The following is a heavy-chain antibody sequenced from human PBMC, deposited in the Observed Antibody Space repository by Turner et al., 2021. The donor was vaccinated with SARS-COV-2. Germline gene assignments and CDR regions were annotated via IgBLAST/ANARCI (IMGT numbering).Heavy chain of an antibody. CDR2: IYYSGRT. CDR1: GDSISTSHDY. J-gene: IGHJ5*01. Sequence: QLQLQESGPGLVRPSETLSLICTFSGDSISTSHDYWGWIRQPPGKGLEWIGSIYYSGRTFYNPSVKSRVTISVDTSKNDFSLQLCSVTAADTAVYYCMRHDHYGSASINWFNSWGQGTLVTVSS. D-gene: IGHD3-10*01. CDR3: MRHDHYGSASINWFNS. V-gene: IGHV4-39*01.